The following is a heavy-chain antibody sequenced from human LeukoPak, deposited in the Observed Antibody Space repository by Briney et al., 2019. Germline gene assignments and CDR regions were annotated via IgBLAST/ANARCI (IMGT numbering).Heavy chain of an antibody. CDR1: GYTFTGYY. V-gene: IGHV1-2*06. J-gene: IGHJ3*02. Sequence: ASVKVSCKASGYTFTGYYMNWVRQAPGQGGEWMGRINPNSGGTNYAQKFQGRVTMTRDTSISTAYMELSRLRSDDTAVYYCARVGDGLNDAFDIWGQGTMVTVSS. CDR2: INPNSGGT. D-gene: IGHD5-24*01. CDR3: ARVGDGLNDAFDI.